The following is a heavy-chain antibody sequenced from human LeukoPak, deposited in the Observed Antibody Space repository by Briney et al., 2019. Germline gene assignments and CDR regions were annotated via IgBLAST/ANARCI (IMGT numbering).Heavy chain of an antibody. Sequence: ASVKVSCKASGYTFTGYYMHWVRQAPGQGLEWMGWINPNSGGTNYAQKFQGRVTMTRDTSISTAYMELSRLRSDDTAVHYCARDPTLVDDYVWGSYRWNNWFDPWGQGTLVTVSS. CDR3: ARDPTLVDDYVWGSYRWNNWFDP. J-gene: IGHJ5*02. CDR1: GYTFTGYY. D-gene: IGHD3-16*02. CDR2: INPNSGGT. V-gene: IGHV1-2*02.